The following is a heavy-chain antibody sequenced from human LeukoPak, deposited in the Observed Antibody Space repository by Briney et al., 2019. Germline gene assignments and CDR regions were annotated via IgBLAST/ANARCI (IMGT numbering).Heavy chain of an antibody. D-gene: IGHD5-12*01. CDR3: ARGSGYSGYDAVDY. Sequence: GRSLTLSCAAAGFTFSSYGMHWVRQAPDKWLEWVAVIWYDGSNKYYADSVKGRFTISRDNSKNTVYLQMNSLRAEDTAVYYCARGSGYSGYDAVDYWGQGTLVSVSS. CDR2: IWYDGSNK. CDR1: GFTFSSYG. J-gene: IGHJ4*02. V-gene: IGHV3-33*01.